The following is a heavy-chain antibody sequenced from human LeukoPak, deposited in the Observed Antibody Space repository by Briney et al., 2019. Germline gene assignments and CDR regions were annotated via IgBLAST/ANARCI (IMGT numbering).Heavy chain of an antibody. V-gene: IGHV3-33*01. Sequence: PGRSLRLSCAASGFTFSSYGMHWVRQAPGKGLEWVAVIWYDRSNKYYADSVKGRFTISRDNSKNTLYLQMNSLRAEDTAVCYCARGQAVALSDYWGQGTLVTVSS. D-gene: IGHD6-19*01. CDR3: ARGQAVALSDY. CDR1: GFTFSSYG. CDR2: IWYDRSNK. J-gene: IGHJ4*02.